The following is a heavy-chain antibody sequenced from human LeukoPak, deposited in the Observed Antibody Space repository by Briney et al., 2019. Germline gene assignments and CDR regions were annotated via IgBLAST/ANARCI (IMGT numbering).Heavy chain of an antibody. CDR1: GYTFTSYG. V-gene: IGHV1-18*01. D-gene: IGHD3-10*01. CDR3: ARDRPYYYGSGTLDY. J-gene: IGHJ4*02. Sequence: ASVKVSCKASGYTFTSYGISWVRQAPGQGLEWMGWISAYNGNTNYAQELQGRVTMTTDTSTSTAYMELRSLRSDDTAVYYCARDRPYYYGSGTLDYWGQGTLVTVSS. CDR2: ISAYNGNT.